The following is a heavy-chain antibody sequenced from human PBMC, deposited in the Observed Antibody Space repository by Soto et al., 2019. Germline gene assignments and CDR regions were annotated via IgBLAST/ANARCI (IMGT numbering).Heavy chain of an antibody. J-gene: IGHJ4*02. CDR1: GFTFRNYA. CDR2: ISDSGAAT. D-gene: IGHD1-26*01. Sequence: PGGSLRLSCAASGFTFRNYAMSWVRQAPGKGLEWVSGISDSGAATYYADSVKGRFTISRDDSKNTLSLQMNSLKIEDTPVYFCTTEALSGSYYWGQGTLVTVSS. CDR3: TTEALSGSYY. V-gene: IGHV3-23*01.